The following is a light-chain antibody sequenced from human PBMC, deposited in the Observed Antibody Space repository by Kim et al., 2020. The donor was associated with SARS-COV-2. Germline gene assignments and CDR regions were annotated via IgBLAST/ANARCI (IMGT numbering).Light chain of an antibody. CDR3: QQRANWPVT. J-gene: IGKJ1*01. CDR2: DAS. Sequence: WSPAERATLSCRASHSLSSRLAWYQQTPGQAPRRLIYDASNRATGIQARFSGSGSGTDFTLTIGSLEPEDFAVYYCQQRANWPVTFGQGTKVDIK. CDR1: HSLSSR. V-gene: IGKV3-11*01.